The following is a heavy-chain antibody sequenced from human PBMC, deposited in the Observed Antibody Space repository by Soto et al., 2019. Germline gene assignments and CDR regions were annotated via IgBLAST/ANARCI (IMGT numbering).Heavy chain of an antibody. CDR3: ARETWDYYGSGTYYYGMDV. J-gene: IGHJ6*02. V-gene: IGHV3-30-3*01. Sequence: QVQLVESGGGVVQPGRSLRLSCAASGFTFSSYAMHWVRQAPGKGLEWVAVISYDGSNKYYADSVKGRFTISRDNSKNPLYLQMNSLRAEDTAVYYCARETWDYYGSGTYYYGMDVWGQGTTVTVSS. CDR2: ISYDGSNK. D-gene: IGHD3-10*01. CDR1: GFTFSSYA.